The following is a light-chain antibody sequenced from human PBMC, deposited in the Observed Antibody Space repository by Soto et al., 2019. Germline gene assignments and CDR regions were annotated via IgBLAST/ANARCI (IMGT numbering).Light chain of an antibody. Sequence: EVVMTQSPATLSLSPGERPTLSCRTSQSVGGDLAWYQQKPGQAPRLLIYGATTRATGIPARFSGSGSGTEFALTISSLQSEDFAVYYCQQYNNWPLTFGGGTKVDIK. CDR2: GAT. CDR3: QQYNNWPLT. V-gene: IGKV3-15*01. J-gene: IGKJ4*01. CDR1: QSVGGD.